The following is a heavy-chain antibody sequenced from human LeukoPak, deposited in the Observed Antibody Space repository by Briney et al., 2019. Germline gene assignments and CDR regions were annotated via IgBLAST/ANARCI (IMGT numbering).Heavy chain of an antibody. Sequence: PSETLSLTCAVHGGTFSGYYWSWLRQPPAKGLEWMGEINHSGSTNYNPSLKRRVTIAVDTSKNPFSLKLTSVTAADTAVYYCARLLGQGNEYGMDVWGQGTTVTVSS. J-gene: IGHJ6*02. CDR1: GGTFSGYY. D-gene: IGHD1-1*01. CDR2: INHSGST. V-gene: IGHV4-34*01. CDR3: ARLLGQGNEYGMDV.